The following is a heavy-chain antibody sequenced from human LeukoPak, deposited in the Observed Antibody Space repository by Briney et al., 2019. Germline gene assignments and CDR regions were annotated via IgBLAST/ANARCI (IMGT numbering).Heavy chain of an antibody. Sequence: ASVKVSCKASGYTFTGYYMHWVRQAPGQGLEWMGWINPNSGGTNCAQKFQGRVTMTRDTSISTAYMELSRLRSDDTAVYYCARGRGLLDAFDIWGQGTMVTVSS. CDR3: ARGRGLLDAFDI. J-gene: IGHJ3*02. CDR2: INPNSGGT. V-gene: IGHV1-2*02. D-gene: IGHD2-15*01. CDR1: GYTFTGYY.